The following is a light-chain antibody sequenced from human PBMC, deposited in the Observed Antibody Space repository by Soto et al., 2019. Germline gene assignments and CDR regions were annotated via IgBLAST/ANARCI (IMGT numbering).Light chain of an antibody. CDR3: LQHNSYPRT. Sequence: DIQMTQSPSSLPASVGDRVTITCRASQGIGTDLGWYQQKPGKAPQRLIYVASSLQSGVSSRFSGSGSGTEFTLTISSLQPEDFATYYCLQHNSYPRTFGQGTKLEIK. CDR2: VAS. V-gene: IGKV1-17*01. CDR1: QGIGTD. J-gene: IGKJ2*01.